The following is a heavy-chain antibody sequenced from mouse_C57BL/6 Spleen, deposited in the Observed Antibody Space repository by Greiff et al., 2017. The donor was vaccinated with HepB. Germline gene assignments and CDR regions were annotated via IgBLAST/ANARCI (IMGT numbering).Heavy chain of an antibody. D-gene: IGHD2-3*01. Sequence: QVQLQQPGAELVKPGASVKLSCKASGYTFTSYWMHWVKQRPGQGLEWIGMIHPNSGSTNYNEKFKSKATLTVDKSSSTAYMQLSSLTSEDSAVYYCAVYDGYPGGFAYWGQGTLVTVSA. J-gene: IGHJ3*01. CDR1: GYTFTSYW. CDR2: IHPNSGST. V-gene: IGHV1-64*01. CDR3: AVYDGYPGGFAY.